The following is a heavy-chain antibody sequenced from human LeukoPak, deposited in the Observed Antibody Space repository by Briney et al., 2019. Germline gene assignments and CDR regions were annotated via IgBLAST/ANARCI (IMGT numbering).Heavy chain of an antibody. Sequence: WASVKVSCKASGYTFTSYAMHWVRQAPGQRLEWMGWINAGNGNTKYSQKFQGRVTITRDTSASTAYMELSSLRSEDTAVYYCARDSGSGWYFEYFQHWGQGTLVTVSS. D-gene: IGHD6-19*01. CDR2: INAGNGNT. J-gene: IGHJ1*01. CDR1: GYTFTSYA. V-gene: IGHV1-3*01. CDR3: ARDSGSGWYFEYFQH.